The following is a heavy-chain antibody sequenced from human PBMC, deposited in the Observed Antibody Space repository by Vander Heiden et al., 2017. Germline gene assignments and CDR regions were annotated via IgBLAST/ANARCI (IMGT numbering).Heavy chain of an antibody. Sequence: EVQLVESGGGLVKPGGSPRLTCAASGFTFSSHSMNLVRQAPGKGLEWVSSISSSSSYIYYADSVKGRFTISRDNAKNSLYLQMNSLRAEDTAVYYCARGGPRSSSSGDYWGQGTLVTVSS. D-gene: IGHD6-6*01. CDR3: ARGGPRSSSSGDY. CDR2: ISSSSSYI. CDR1: GFTFSSHS. V-gene: IGHV3-21*01. J-gene: IGHJ4*02.